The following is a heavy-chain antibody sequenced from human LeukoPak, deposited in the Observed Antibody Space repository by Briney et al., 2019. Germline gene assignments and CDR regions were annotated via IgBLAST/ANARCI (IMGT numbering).Heavy chain of an antibody. CDR3: ARGRPSAHRSGSYPPLDY. J-gene: IGHJ4*02. D-gene: IGHD3-10*01. V-gene: IGHV4-34*01. Sequence: SETLSLTCAVYGVSFSGYYWSWIRQPPGKGLEWIGEINHSGSTNYNPSLKSRVTISVDTSKNQFSLKLSSVTAADTAVYCCARGRPSAHRSGSYPPLDYWAREPWSPSPQ. CDR1: GVSFSGYY. CDR2: INHSGST.